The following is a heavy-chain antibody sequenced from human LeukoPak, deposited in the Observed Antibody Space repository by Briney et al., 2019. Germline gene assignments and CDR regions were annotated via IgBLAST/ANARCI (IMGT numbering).Heavy chain of an antibody. D-gene: IGHD3-10*01. CDR1: GYTFTGYY. V-gene: IGHV1-2*02. J-gene: IGHJ4*02. CDR2: INPNSGGT. Sequence: GASVTVSFMASGYTFTGYYMHWVRQAPGQGLEWMGWINPNSGGTNDAQKFQGRVTMTRDTSISTAYLELSRLTSDDTAVYYCARDPPGSGLSLDYWGQGTLVTISS. CDR3: ARDPPGSGLSLDY.